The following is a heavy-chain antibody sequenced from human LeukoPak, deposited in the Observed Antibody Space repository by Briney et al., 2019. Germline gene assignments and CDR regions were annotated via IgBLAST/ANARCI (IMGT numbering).Heavy chain of an antibody. J-gene: IGHJ3*02. CDR2: IRYDGSNK. CDR3: ARVVRFLEWLTESDDAFDI. CDR1: GFTFSTYG. Sequence: GGSLRLSCAASGFTFSTYGMHWVRQAPGKGLEWVAFIRYDGSNKFYADSVKGRFTISGDNSKNTLYLQMNSLRAEDTAVYYCARVVRFLEWLTESDDAFDIWGQGTMVTVSS. V-gene: IGHV3-30*02. D-gene: IGHD3-3*01.